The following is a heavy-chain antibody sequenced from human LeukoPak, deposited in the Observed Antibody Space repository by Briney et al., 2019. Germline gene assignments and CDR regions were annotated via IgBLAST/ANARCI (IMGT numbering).Heavy chain of an antibody. Sequence: SGGSLRLSCAASGFTFSNAWMSWVRQAPGKGLEWVGRIKSKTDGGTTDYAAPVKGRFTISRDDSKNTLYLQMNSLKTEDTAVCYCTTDLPIVVVPAALGYWFDPWGQGTLVTVSS. CDR1: GFTFSNAW. D-gene: IGHD2-2*01. CDR2: IKSKTDGGTT. V-gene: IGHV3-15*01. CDR3: TTDLPIVVVPAALGYWFDP. J-gene: IGHJ5*02.